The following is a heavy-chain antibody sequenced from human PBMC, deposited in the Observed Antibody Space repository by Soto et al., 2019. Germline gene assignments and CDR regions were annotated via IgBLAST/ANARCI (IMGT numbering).Heavy chain of an antibody. CDR1: GCTGSSNY. Sequence: PVGSRRISWAACGCTGSSNYMNWVRQAPGKWLEWVSSLSSTTNYIYYGDYMKGRFTISRDNDKNSLYLEMNSLRAEYTSLYYCARESEDLTSNFDYWGQGTLVTVSS. CDR2: LSSTTNYI. V-gene: IGHV3-21*06. J-gene: IGHJ4*02. CDR3: ARESEDLTSNFDY.